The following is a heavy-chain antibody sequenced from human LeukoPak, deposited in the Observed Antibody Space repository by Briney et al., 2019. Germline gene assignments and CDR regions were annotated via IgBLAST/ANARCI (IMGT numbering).Heavy chain of an antibody. CDR2: IIPIFGTA. D-gene: IGHD5-12*01. CDR1: GGTFSSYA. V-gene: IGHV1-69*05. Sequence: ASVKVSCKASGGTFSSYAISWVRQAPGQGLEWMGGIIPIFGTANYAQKFQGRVTITTDESTSTAYMELSSLRSEDTAVYYCAGQGGIVATILFYWGQGTLVTVSS. CDR3: AGQGGIVATILFY. J-gene: IGHJ4*02.